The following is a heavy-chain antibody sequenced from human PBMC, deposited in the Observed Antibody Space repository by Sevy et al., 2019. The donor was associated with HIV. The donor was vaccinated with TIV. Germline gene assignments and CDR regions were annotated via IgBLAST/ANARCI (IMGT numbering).Heavy chain of an antibody. V-gene: IGHV2-5*01. CDR1: GFSLSTSGVG. J-gene: IGHJ5*02. CDR2: ISWNDDK. Sequence: SGPTLVNPTQTLTLTCTFSGFSLSTSGVGVGWIRQPPGKALEWLALISWNDDKRYSPSLKSRLTITKDTSKNQVVLTMTNMDPVDTATYYCAHTTGRLLWFGESKNWFDPWGQGTLVTVSS. D-gene: IGHD3-10*01. CDR3: AHTTGRLLWFGESKNWFDP.